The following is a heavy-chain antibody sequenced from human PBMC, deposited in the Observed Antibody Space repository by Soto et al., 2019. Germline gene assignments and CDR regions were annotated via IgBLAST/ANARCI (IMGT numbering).Heavy chain of an antibody. CDR2: ISSNGGST. CDR1: GFTFSSYA. J-gene: IGHJ4*02. Sequence: PGGSLRLSCSASGFTFSSYAMHWVRQAPGKGLEYVSAISSNGGSTYYADSVKGRFTISKDHSKNTLYLQMSSLRAQDTAVYSCVKDPAGAALEYWGKGTLVTVSS. CDR3: VKDPAGAALEY. D-gene: IGHD6-6*01. V-gene: IGHV3-64D*06.